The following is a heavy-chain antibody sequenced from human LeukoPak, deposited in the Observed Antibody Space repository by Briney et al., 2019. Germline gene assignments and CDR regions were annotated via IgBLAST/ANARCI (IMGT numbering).Heavy chain of an antibody. V-gene: IGHV3-21*01. Sequence: GGSLRLSCAASGFTFSSYSMNWVRQAPGKGLEWISSISGSNSYIYYGDSDKGRFTISRDNAKNSLYLQMNSLRAEDTAVYYCARGEYSSGLDYWGQGTLVTVSS. D-gene: IGHD6-19*01. CDR2: ISGSNSYI. CDR1: GFTFSSYS. J-gene: IGHJ4*02. CDR3: ARGEYSSGLDY.